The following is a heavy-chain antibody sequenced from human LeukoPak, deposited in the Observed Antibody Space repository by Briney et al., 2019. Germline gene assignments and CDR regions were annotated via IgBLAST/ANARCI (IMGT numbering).Heavy chain of an antibody. CDR3: ARTALLWFGDPYYMDV. CDR2: ISAYNGNT. V-gene: IGHV1-18*01. CDR1: GYTFTSYG. D-gene: IGHD3-10*01. Sequence: ASVKVSCKASGYTFTSYGISWVRQAPGQGLEWMGWISAYNGNTNYAQKLQGRVTMTTDTSTSTAYMELRSLRSDDTAVYYCARTALLWFGDPYYMDVWGKGTTVTISS. J-gene: IGHJ6*03.